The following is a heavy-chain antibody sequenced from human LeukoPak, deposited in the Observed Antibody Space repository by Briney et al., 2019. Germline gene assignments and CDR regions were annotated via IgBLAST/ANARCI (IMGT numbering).Heavy chain of an antibody. Sequence: SETLSLTCTVSGGSISSSSYYWGWIRQPPGKGLEWIGSIYYSGSTYYNPSLKSRVTISVDTSKNQFSLKLSSVTAADTAVYYCAREAATRYYYYGMDVWGQGTTVTVSS. CDR3: AREAATRYYYYGMDV. J-gene: IGHJ6*02. CDR1: GGSISSSSYY. CDR2: IYYSGST. D-gene: IGHD2-15*01. V-gene: IGHV4-39*07.